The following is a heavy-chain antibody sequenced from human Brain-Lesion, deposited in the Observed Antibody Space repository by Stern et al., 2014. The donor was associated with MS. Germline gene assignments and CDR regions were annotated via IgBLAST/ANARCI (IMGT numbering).Heavy chain of an antibody. CDR2: IKEDGSET. CDR1: GFTFSSYW. Sequence: VQLEESGGGLVQPGGSLRLSCAASGFTFSSYWMNWVRQAPGKGLEWVANIKEDGSETYYGDSVKGRLTISRANAKNSLYLQMNSRRAEDTAVYYCARGSDTWGQGTLVTVSS. J-gene: IGHJ5*02. V-gene: IGHV3-7*01. D-gene: IGHD2-15*01. CDR3: ARGSDT.